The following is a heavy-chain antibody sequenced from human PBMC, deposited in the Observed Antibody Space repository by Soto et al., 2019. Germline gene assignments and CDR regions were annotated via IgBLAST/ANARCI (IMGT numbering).Heavy chain of an antibody. CDR3: AKGGGVVLYYYYGMDV. J-gene: IGHJ6*02. CDR1: GFTFSNAW. D-gene: IGHD2-21*01. Sequence: PGGSLRLSCAASGFTFSNAWMSWVRQAPGKGLEWVGRIKSKTYGGTTDYAAPVKGRFTISRDDSKNTVYLQMNSLRAEDTALYYCAKGGGVVLYYYYGMDVWGQGTTVTVSS. CDR2: IKSKTYGGTT. V-gene: IGHV3-15*05.